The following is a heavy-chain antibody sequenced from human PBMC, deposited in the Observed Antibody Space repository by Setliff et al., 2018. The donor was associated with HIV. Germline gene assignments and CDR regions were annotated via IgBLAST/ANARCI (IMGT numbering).Heavy chain of an antibody. J-gene: IGHJ3*02. D-gene: IGHD3-10*01. CDR1: GYTFTTYG. V-gene: IGHV1-18*04. Sequence: ASVKVSCKASGYTFTTYGVNWVRQAPGQGLEWMGWINSYNGNTKFAQKFQGRVTMTTDTSTTTAFMELRSLKADDTAVYYCARARGRLSDFDIWGQGTMVTVSS. CDR3: ARARGRLSDFDI. CDR2: INSYNGNT.